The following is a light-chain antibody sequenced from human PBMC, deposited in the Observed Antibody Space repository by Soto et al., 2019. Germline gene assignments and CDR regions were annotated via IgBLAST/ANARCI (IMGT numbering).Light chain of an antibody. Sequence: IVMSLSAVTLSLSPGERVTLSCRASQSVSSNLAWYQQKPGQAPSLLIYGAFTRATGIPARFSGTGSGTEFTLTISSLQSEDFALYYCQQYTDWPLTFGQGTKVDIK. V-gene: IGKV3-15*01. CDR2: GAF. CDR1: QSVSSN. CDR3: QQYTDWPLT. J-gene: IGKJ1*01.